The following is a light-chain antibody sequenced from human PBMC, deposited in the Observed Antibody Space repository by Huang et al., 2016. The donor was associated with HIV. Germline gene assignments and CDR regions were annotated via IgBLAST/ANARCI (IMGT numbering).Light chain of an antibody. CDR2: ATY. Sequence: DIQMTQSPSSLSASVGGRITVACRASQSISSYLNWYQQRPGSAPKLLIYATYSLQSGVPSRFSGRGTGTTFILTISDLQPEDFATYYCQQTYTTPWTFGQGTKVEVK. CDR3: QQTYTTPWT. CDR1: QSISSY. J-gene: IGKJ1*01. V-gene: IGKV1-39*01.